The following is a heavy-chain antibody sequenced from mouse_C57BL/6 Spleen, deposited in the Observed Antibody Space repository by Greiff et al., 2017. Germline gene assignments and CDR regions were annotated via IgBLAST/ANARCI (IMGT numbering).Heavy chain of an antibody. V-gene: IGHV1-43*01. CDR1: GYSFTGYY. D-gene: IGHD1-1*01. CDR2: INPSTGGT. Sequence: VQLKESGPELVKPGASVKISCKASGYSFTGYYMHWVKQSSEKSLEWIGEINPSTGGTSYNQKFKGKATLTVDKSSSTAYMQIKSLTSEDSAVYYCATYGSLDYWGQGTTLTVSS. J-gene: IGHJ2*01. CDR3: ATYGSLDY.